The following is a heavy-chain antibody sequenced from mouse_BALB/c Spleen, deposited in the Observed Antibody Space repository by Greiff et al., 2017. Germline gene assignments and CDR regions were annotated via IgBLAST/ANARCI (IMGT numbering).Heavy chain of an antibody. D-gene: IGHD1-2*01. Sequence: EVKLMESGGGLVQPGGSRKLSCAASGFTFSDYGMAWVRQAPGKGPEWVAFISNLAYSIYYADTVTGRFTISRENAKNTLYLEMSSLRSEDTAMYYCARDPGTTATGGYFDYWGQGTTLTVSS. V-gene: IGHV5-15*02. CDR2: ISNLAYSI. J-gene: IGHJ2*01. CDR3: ARDPGTTATGGYFDY. CDR1: GFTFSDYG.